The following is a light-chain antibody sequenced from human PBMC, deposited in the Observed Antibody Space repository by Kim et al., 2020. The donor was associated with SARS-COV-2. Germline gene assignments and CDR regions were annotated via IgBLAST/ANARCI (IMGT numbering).Light chain of an antibody. CDR1: QSVSSND. CDR2: GAS. CDR3: QQYGGSPWT. V-gene: IGKV3-20*01. J-gene: IGKJ1*01. Sequence: EIVLTQSPGTLSLSPGERATLSCRASQSVSSNDLAWYQQKPGQSPRLLIYGASSRATGIPDRFSGSGSGTDFTLTISRLDPEDFAVYYCQQYGGSPWTFGQGTKVDIK.